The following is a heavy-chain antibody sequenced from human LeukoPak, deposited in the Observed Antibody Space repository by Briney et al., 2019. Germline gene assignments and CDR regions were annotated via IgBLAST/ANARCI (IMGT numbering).Heavy chain of an antibody. CDR3: ARDPPYSSSWYSYMDV. J-gene: IGHJ6*03. D-gene: IGHD6-13*01. CDR2: ICTSGST. Sequence: PSQTLSLTCTVSGGSISSGDYYWSWIRQPAGKGLEWVGRICTSGSTNYNPPLKSRVTISVDTSKNQFSLKVNSVTAADTAVYYCARDPPYSSSWYSYMDVWGKGTTVTVSS. V-gene: IGHV4-61*02. CDR1: GGSISSGDYY.